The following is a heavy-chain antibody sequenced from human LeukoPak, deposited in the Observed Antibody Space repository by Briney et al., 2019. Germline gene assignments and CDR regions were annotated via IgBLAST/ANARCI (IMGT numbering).Heavy chain of an antibody. D-gene: IGHD3-22*01. J-gene: IGHJ4*02. V-gene: IGHV3-9*01. CDR1: GFTFDDYA. CDR2: ISWNSGSI. Sequence: PGGSLRLSCAASGFTFDDYAMHWVRQAPGKGLEWVSGISWNSGSIGYADSVKGRFTISRDNAKNSLYLQMNSLRAEDTAVYYCAKEYYYDSSGYYYVGLDDYWGQGTLVTVSS. CDR3: AKEYYYDSSGYYYVGLDDY.